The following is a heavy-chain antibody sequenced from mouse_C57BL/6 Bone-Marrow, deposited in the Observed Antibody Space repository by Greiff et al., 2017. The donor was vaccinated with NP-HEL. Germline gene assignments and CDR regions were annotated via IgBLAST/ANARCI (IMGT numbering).Heavy chain of an antibody. V-gene: IGHV5-4*01. D-gene: IGHD1-1*01. CDR3: ARDFLYYYGSSWYFDV. CDR1: GFTFSSYA. Sequence: EVKLMESGGGLVKPGGSLKLSCAASGFTFSSYAMSWVRQTPEKRLEWVATISDGGSYTYYPDNVKGRFTISRDNAKNNLYLQMSHLKSEDTAMYYCARDFLYYYGSSWYFDVWGTGTTVTVSS. J-gene: IGHJ1*03. CDR2: ISDGGSYT.